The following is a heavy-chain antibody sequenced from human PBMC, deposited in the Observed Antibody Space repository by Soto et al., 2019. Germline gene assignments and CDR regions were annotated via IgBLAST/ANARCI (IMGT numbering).Heavy chain of an antibody. CDR3: AKSYSSNRYDYFDY. CDR2: ISGSGDTT. V-gene: IGHV3-23*01. CDR1: GFAFSAFA. D-gene: IGHD6-13*01. Sequence: QPGGSLRLSCAASGFAFSAFAMSWVRQAPGKGLEWVSAISGSGDTTYYADSVKGRFTISRDISKNTLYLQMSTLRAEDTALYYCAKSYSSNRYDYFDYWGQGTRVTVSS. J-gene: IGHJ4*02.